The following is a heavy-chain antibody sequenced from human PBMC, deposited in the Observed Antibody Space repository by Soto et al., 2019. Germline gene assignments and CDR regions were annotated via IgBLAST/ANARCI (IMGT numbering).Heavy chain of an antibody. CDR2: IYHSGST. D-gene: IGHD6-13*01. J-gene: IGHJ3*02. CDR3: ARADRGQQLVLDAFDI. Sequence: PSETLSLTCAASGGSISSSNWWSWVRQPPGKGLEWIGEIYHSGSTNYNPSLKSRVTISVDKSKNQFSLKLSSVTAADTAVYYCARADRGQQLVLDAFDIWGQGTMVTVSS. V-gene: IGHV4-4*02. CDR1: GGSISSSNW.